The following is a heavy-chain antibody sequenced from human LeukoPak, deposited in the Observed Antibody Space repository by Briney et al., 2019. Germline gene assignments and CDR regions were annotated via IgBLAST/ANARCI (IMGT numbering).Heavy chain of an antibody. CDR2: VYPSGST. CDR3: ARRAAATRAFDI. V-gene: IGHV4-4*09. J-gene: IGHJ3*02. CDR1: DDSISGYY. Sequence: SETLSLTCTVSDDSISGYYYIWIRQPPGKGLEWIAYVYPSGSTKYNPSLKSPVTVSVDTSKNQLSLRLSSVIAADTAVYYCARRAAATRAFDIWGQGTTVTVSS. D-gene: IGHD6-25*01.